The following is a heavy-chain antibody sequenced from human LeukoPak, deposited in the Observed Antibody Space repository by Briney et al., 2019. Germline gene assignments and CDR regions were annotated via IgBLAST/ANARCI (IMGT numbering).Heavy chain of an antibody. J-gene: IGHJ4*02. Sequence: PGGSLRLSCAASGFTFSAYAMHWVRQAPGKGLEWVAVISYDGSNKYYADSVKGRFTISRDNSKNTLSLQMNSLRAEDTAVYYCAKAGSGYNFGGFVWGQGTLVTVSS. CDR2: ISYDGSNK. D-gene: IGHD5-18*01. V-gene: IGHV3-30-3*01. CDR3: AKAGSGYNFGGFV. CDR1: GFTFSAYA.